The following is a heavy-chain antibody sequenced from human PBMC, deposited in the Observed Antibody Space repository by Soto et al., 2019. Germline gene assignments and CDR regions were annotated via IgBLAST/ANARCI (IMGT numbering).Heavy chain of an antibody. D-gene: IGHD1-1*01. CDR1: GDSVSSNSAA. CDR2: TYYRSKWYF. CDR3: ARGSWDDVSGHYYMDV. V-gene: IGHV6-1*01. Sequence: PSQTLSLTCAMSGDSVSSNSAAWNWIRQSPSRGLEWLGRTYYRSKWYFNYAVSVESRITINPDTSKNQFSLQLSSVTPDDTAVYYCARGSWDDVSGHYYMDVWGKGTTVTVSS. J-gene: IGHJ6*03.